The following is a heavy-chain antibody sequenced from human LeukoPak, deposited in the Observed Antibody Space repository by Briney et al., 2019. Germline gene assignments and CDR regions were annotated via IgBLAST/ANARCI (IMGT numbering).Heavy chain of an antibody. CDR3: ASTLTRDSSGSYGALDY. D-gene: IGHD6-19*01. Sequence: PGGSLRLSCAASGFAFNFYAMSWVRQAPGKGLQWVSSISDISDYIYYADSVKGRFTISRDNGKSSLYLQMNSLRVEDTAVYYCASTLTRDSSGSYGALDYWGQGALVTVSS. V-gene: IGHV3-21*01. CDR2: ISDISDYI. J-gene: IGHJ4*02. CDR1: GFAFNFYA.